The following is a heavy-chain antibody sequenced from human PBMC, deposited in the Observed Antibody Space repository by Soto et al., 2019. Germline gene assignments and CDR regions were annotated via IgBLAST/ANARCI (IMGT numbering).Heavy chain of an antibody. CDR2: INYSGNT. V-gene: IGHV4-39*01. CDR3: ARNRGSGGRYYFDY. J-gene: IGHJ4*02. D-gene: IGHD3-16*01. CDR1: GVAINSTTFY. Sequence: SETLSLTCNVSGVAINSTTFYWGWIRQSPGRGLEWIGSINYSGNTYYRPSLKRRVTLSVDSPKNQFSLDLKSVTAADTAVYFCARNRGSGGRYYFDYWGQGTPITVSS.